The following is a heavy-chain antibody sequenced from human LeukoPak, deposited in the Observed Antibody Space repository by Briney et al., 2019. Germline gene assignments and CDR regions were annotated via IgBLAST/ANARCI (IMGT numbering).Heavy chain of an antibody. CDR1: GGSFSGHY. J-gene: IGHJ6*03. Sequence: SETLSLTCAVYGGSFSGHYWSWIRQPPGKGLEWIGEINHSRSTKYKSSLKSRVTISVDTSKNQFSLKLSSLTAADTAVYYCARRVGRWFGERAYYYNYMDVWGKGTTVTISS. D-gene: IGHD3-10*01. V-gene: IGHV4-34*01. CDR2: INHSRST. CDR3: ARRVGRWFGERAYYYNYMDV.